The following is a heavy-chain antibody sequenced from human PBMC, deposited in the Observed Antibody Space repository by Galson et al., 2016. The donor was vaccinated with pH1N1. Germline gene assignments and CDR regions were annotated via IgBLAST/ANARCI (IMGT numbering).Heavy chain of an antibody. J-gene: IGHJ3*01. Sequence: PALVKPTQTLTLTCTFSGFSLNSSGMGVGWIRQPPGKALEWLALIYWDDDKRYSPSLKTRLTINKDTSKNQVVLMMTNMDPVDTATYYCAHREVMITNAFDFWGQGAMVTVSS. D-gene: IGHD3-16*01. CDR1: GFSLNSSGMG. CDR3: AHREVMITNAFDF. CDR2: IYWDDDK. V-gene: IGHV2-5*02.